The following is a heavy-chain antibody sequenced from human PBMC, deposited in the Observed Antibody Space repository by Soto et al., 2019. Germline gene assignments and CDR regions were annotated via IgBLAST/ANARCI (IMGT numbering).Heavy chain of an antibody. Sequence: PGGSLRLSCAASGFTFSSYAMSWVSQAPGNGLEWVSAISGSGGSTYYADSVKGRFTISRDNSKNTLYLQMNNLRAEDTAVYYCAKDLGSGWSNLDHWGQGTLVTVSS. CDR1: GFTFSSYA. J-gene: IGHJ4*02. D-gene: IGHD6-19*01. CDR3: AKDLGSGWSNLDH. V-gene: IGHV3-23*01. CDR2: ISGSGGST.